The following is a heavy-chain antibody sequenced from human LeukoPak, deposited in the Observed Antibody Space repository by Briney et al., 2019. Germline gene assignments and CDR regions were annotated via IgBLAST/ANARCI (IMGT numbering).Heavy chain of an antibody. Sequence: ASVKVSCKASGYTFTSYDINWVRQATGQGLEWMGWMNPNSGNTGYAQKFQGRVTMTRNTSISTAYMELSSLRSEDTAVYYCASSHYDFWSGYYMVQPPTRYYYYGMDVWGQGTTVTVSS. J-gene: IGHJ6*02. CDR2: MNPNSGNT. V-gene: IGHV1-8*01. CDR1: GYTFTSYD. CDR3: ASSHYDFWSGYYMVQPPTRYYYYGMDV. D-gene: IGHD3-3*01.